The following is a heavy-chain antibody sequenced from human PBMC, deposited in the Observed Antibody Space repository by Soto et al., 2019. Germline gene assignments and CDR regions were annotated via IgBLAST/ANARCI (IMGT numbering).Heavy chain of an antibody. Sequence: GGSLRLSCAASGFTFSSSEMNWVRQAPGKGLEWASYITSSATTKSYADSVKGRFTISRDNAKNSLFLHMSSLRAEDTAVYYCARDSPYSSGSFDYWGQGALVTVSS. D-gene: IGHD6-19*01. V-gene: IGHV3-48*03. CDR2: ITSSATTK. CDR1: GFTFSSSE. CDR3: ARDSPYSSGSFDY. J-gene: IGHJ4*02.